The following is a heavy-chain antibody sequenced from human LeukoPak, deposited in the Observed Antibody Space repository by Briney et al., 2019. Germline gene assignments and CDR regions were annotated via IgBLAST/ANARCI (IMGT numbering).Heavy chain of an antibody. Sequence: SETLSLTCTVSGGSISSYYWSWIRQPPGKGLEWIGYIYYSGSTYYNPSLKSRVTISVDTSKNQFSLKLSSVTAADTAVYYCARHGYSYGYGWFDPWGQGTLVTVSS. CDR3: ARHGYSYGYGWFDP. CDR1: GGSISSYY. D-gene: IGHD5-18*01. CDR2: IYYSGST. V-gene: IGHV4-59*08. J-gene: IGHJ5*02.